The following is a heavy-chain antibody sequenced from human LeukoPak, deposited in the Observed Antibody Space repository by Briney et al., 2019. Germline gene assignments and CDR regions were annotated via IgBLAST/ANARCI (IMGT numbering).Heavy chain of an antibody. V-gene: IGHV3-7*01. CDR3: ARDGGTYDFWSGGDY. CDR1: GFTFSSYA. D-gene: IGHD3-3*01. Sequence: GGSLRLSCTASGFTFSSYATSWVRQAPGKGLEWVANTKQDGSEEYYVDSVKGRFTISRDSAKNSLYLQMNSLRAEDTAVYYCARDGGTYDFWSGGDYWGQGTLVTVSS. J-gene: IGHJ4*02. CDR2: TKQDGSEE.